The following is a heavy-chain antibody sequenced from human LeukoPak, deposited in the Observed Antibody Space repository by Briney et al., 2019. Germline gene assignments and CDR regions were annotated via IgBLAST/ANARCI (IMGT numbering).Heavy chain of an antibody. CDR1: GGSISSYY. Sequence: SETLSLTCSVSGGSISSYYWSWIRQPPGKGLEWIGYLYYSGRNNYNTSLKRRVIISGDTSTNQFSLKLSSVTAADTAVYYCARYDYGANGAFDLWGPGTMVTVSS. CDR2: LYYSGRN. V-gene: IGHV4-59*08. CDR3: ARYDYGANGAFDL. D-gene: IGHD4-23*01. J-gene: IGHJ3*01.